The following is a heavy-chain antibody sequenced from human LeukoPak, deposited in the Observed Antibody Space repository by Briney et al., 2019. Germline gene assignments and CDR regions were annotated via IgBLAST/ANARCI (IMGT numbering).Heavy chain of an antibody. CDR3: ARDLGEGITFFGVVYFYYCEMDV. CDR2: INPNSGGT. V-gene: IGHV1-2*02. J-gene: IGHJ6*04. CDR1: GYTLNDYY. D-gene: IGHD3-3*01. Sequence: ASVKVSCKASGYTLNDYYMHWVRQAPGQGLAWMGWINPNSGGTHYAQKSQGRVTNTRDTSISTAYMELSKLKSDVTAVYYCARDLGEGITFFGVVYFYYCEMDVWGKGTTVTVSS.